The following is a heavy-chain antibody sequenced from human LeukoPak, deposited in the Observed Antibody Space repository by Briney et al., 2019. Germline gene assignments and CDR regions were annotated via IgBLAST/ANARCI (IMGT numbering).Heavy chain of an antibody. Sequence: GGSLRLSCAASRFTFSNAWMSWVRQAPGKGLEWVGRIKSKTDGGTTDYAAPVKGRFTISRDDSKNTLYLQMNSLKTEDTAVYYCTTDTERLRIAAAGTDYWGQGTLVTVSS. D-gene: IGHD6-13*01. V-gene: IGHV3-15*01. CDR3: TTDTERLRIAAAGTDY. CDR1: RFTFSNAW. J-gene: IGHJ4*02. CDR2: IKSKTDGGTT.